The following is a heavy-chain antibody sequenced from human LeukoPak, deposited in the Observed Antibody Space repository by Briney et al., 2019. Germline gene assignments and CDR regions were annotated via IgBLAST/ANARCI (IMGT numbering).Heavy chain of an antibody. D-gene: IGHD6-13*01. CDR2: ISSSGSTI. CDR3: ARDRGYSSSWD. J-gene: IGHJ4*02. V-gene: IGHV3-48*04. CDR1: GFTFSSYS. Sequence: PGGSLRLSCAASGFTFSSYSMMWVRQAPGKGLEWVSYISSSGSTIYYADSVKGRFTISRDNAKNSLFLQMNSLRAEDTAVYYCARDRGYSSSWDWGQGTLVTVSS.